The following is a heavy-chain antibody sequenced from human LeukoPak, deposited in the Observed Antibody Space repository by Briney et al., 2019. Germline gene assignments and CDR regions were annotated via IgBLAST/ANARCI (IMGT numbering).Heavy chain of an antibody. CDR1: GYTFTNYD. CDR3: ARRYCISTGCSAFDY. Sequence: ASVKVSCKASGYTFTNYDINWVRQATGQGLEWMGWMNPNSGDSHSVDKFQGRVTMTRDTSIRTAYMELSGLRSDDTAVYYCARRYCISTGCSAFDYWGPGPRSPSRQ. D-gene: IGHD2-2*01. CDR2: MNPNSGDS. J-gene: IGHJ4*02. V-gene: IGHV1-8*01.